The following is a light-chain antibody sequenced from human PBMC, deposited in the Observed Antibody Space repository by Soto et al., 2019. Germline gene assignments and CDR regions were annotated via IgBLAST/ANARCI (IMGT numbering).Light chain of an antibody. J-gene: IGLJ3*02. CDR3: CSYVGSSILM. Sequence: QSALTQPASVSGSPGQSITISCTGTSRDIGVYNLVSWYQQLPGKAPKLIIYEVSERPSGISDRFSGSKSGNTASLTISGLQDEDEADYYCCSYVGSSILMFGGGTKLTVL. V-gene: IGLV2-23*02. CDR2: EVS. CDR1: SRDIGVYNL.